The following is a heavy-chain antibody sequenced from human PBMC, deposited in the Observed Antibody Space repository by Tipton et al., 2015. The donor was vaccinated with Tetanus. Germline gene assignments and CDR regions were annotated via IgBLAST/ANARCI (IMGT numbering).Heavy chain of an antibody. CDR3: ARQIIAMANKEFDS. D-gene: IGHD5-24*01. Sequence: TLSLTCTVSGGSISTYYWSWIRQPPGKGLEWIGYIYYRGSTNYYPSLKSRVTMSVDTSKNQFSLNLSSVTAADTAVYYCARQIIAMANKEFDSWGQGTLVTVSS. J-gene: IGHJ5*01. CDR1: GGSISTYY. CDR2: IYYRGST. V-gene: IGHV4-59*01.